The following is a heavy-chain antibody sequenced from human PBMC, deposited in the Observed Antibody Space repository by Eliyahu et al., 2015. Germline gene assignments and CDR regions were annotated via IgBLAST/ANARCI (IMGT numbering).Heavy chain of an antibody. V-gene: IGHV3-33*01. CDR2: IWYDGSNK. CDR3: ARDILTGYQYYYYYYGMDV. J-gene: IGHJ6*02. D-gene: IGHD3-9*01. CDR1: GFTFSSYG. Sequence: PASGFTFSSYGMHWVRQAPGKGLEWVAVIWYDGSNKYYADSVKGRFTISRDNSKNTLYLQMNSLRAEDTAVYYCARDILTGYQYYYYYYGMDVWGQGTTVTVSS.